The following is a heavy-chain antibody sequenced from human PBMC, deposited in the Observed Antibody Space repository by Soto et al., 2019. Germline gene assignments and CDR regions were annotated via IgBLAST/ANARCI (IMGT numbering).Heavy chain of an antibody. Sequence: EVQLLESGGGLVQPGGSLRLSCAASGFTFSSYAMSWVRQAPGKVLEWVSAISGSGGSTYYADSVKGRFTISRDNSKNTLYLQMNSLRAEDTAVYYCAKGDDFSAYYYYGMDVWGQGTTVTVSS. CDR3: AKGDDFSAYYYYGMDV. CDR2: ISGSGGST. V-gene: IGHV3-23*01. D-gene: IGHD3-3*01. CDR1: GFTFSSYA. J-gene: IGHJ6*02.